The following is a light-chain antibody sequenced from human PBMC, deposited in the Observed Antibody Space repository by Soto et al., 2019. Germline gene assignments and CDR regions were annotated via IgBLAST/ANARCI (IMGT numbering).Light chain of an antibody. CDR1: QSVSSN. Sequence: EIVLTQSPGTLSLSPGERATLSCRASQSVSSNLAWYQQKPGQAPRLLIYGASTRATGIPARFSGSGSGTEFTLTISSLQSEDSAVYYCQQYSSSPSFGQGTRLEVK. CDR3: QQYSSSPS. V-gene: IGKV3-15*01. J-gene: IGKJ5*01. CDR2: GAS.